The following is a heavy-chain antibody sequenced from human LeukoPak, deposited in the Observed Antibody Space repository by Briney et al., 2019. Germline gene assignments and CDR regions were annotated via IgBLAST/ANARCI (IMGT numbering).Heavy chain of an antibody. V-gene: IGHV1-2*02. CDR1: GYTFTGYY. CDR3: ARDSGGPIVVVPAAMGLGY. CDR2: INPNSGGT. Sequence: ASVKVSCKASGYTFTGYYMHWVRQAPGQGLEWMGWINPNSGGTNYAQKFQGRVTMTRDTSISTAYMELSRLRSDDTAVYYCARDSGGPIVVVPAAMGLGYWGQGTLVTVSS. D-gene: IGHD2-2*01. J-gene: IGHJ4*02.